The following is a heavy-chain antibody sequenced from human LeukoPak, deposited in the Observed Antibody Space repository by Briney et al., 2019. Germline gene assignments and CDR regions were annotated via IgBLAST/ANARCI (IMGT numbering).Heavy chain of an antibody. CDR2: IYYSGRT. Sequence: SETLSLTCTVSGGSISSHYWTWIRQSPGKGLEWIGYIYYSGRTKYNPSLKSRVTMSVDTSKNQLSLKLTSVTAADTAVYYCARWEWGSSCDYWGRGTLVTVSS. CDR1: GGSISSHY. J-gene: IGHJ4*02. D-gene: IGHD6-13*01. V-gene: IGHV4-59*11. CDR3: ARWEWGSSCDY.